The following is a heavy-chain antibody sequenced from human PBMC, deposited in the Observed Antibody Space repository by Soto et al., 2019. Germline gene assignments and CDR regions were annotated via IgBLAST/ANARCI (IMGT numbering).Heavy chain of an antibody. J-gene: IGHJ4*02. V-gene: IGHV1-18*01. CDR3: ASLGSYESFDY. D-gene: IGHD3-22*01. Sequence: QVQLVQSGADVKKPGASVKVSCKASGYTFTNNGLSWVRQAPGQGLEWIGWISAYNGNTNYAQKFQGRVTMTTDTSTSTAYMELRSLRSDDTAVYYCASLGSYESFDYWGQGTLVTVSS. CDR2: ISAYNGNT. CDR1: GYTFTNNG.